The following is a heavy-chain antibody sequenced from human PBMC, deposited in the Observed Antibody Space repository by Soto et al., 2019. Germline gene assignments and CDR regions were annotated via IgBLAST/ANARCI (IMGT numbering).Heavy chain of an antibody. CDR3: ARDTGYSYGHPDY. CDR1: GFTFSSYA. J-gene: IGHJ4*02. D-gene: IGHD5-18*01. V-gene: IGHV3-30-3*01. CDR2: ISYDGSNK. Sequence: PGGSLRLSCAASGFTFSSYAMHWVRQAPGKGLEWVAVISYDGSNKYYAGSVKGRFTISRDNSKNTLYLQMNSLRAEDTAVYYCARDTGYSYGHPDYWGQGTLVTVSS.